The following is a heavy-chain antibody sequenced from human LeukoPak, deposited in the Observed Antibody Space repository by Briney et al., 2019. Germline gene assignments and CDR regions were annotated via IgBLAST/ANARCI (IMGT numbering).Heavy chain of an antibody. D-gene: IGHD3-22*01. CDR1: GFTFSSYW. CDR2: INSDGGST. V-gene: IGHV3-74*01. J-gene: IGHJ4*02. Sequence: GGSLRLSCAASGFTFSSYWMHWVRQAPGKGLVWVSRINSDGGSTSYADSVKGRFTISRDNAKNTLYLQMNSLRAEDTAVYYCARGPDSSGYLGGLWGQGTLVTVSS. CDR3: ARGPDSSGYLGGL.